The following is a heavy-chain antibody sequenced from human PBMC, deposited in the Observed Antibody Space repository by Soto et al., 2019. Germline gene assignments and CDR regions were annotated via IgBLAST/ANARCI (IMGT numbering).Heavy chain of an antibody. D-gene: IGHD5-12*01. CDR1: GFTFSSYS. CDR2: INSSSSTI. Sequence: GGSLRLSCAASGFTFSSYSMNWVRQAPGKGLEWVSYINSSSSTIYYADSVKGRFTISRDNAKNSLYLQMNSLRAEDTAVYYCARSGVALTVATLYYFDYWGQGTLVTVSS. CDR3: ARSGVALTVATLYYFDY. V-gene: IGHV3-48*01. J-gene: IGHJ4*02.